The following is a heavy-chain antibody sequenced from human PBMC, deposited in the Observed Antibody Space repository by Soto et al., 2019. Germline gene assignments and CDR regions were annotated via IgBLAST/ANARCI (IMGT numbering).Heavy chain of an antibody. CDR3: ARVAKTSSSWDY. V-gene: IGHV3-7*03. CDR1: EFTFSSFW. CDR2: IKQDGSEK. J-gene: IGHJ4*02. Sequence: PGGSLRLSCAASEFTFSSFWMSWVRQAPGKGLEWVPNIKQDGSEKYYVDSVEGRFTISRDNAKNSLYLQMNSLRAEDTAVYYCARVAKTSSSWDYWGQGSLVTVSS. D-gene: IGHD6-13*01.